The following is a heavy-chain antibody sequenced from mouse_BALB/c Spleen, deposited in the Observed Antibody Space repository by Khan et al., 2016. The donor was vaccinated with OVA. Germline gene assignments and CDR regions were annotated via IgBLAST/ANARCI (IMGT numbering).Heavy chain of an antibody. Sequence: QVQLKESGPGLVAPSQSLSITCTVSGFSLTSYGVHWVRQPPGKGLEWLGIIWAGGSTNYNSALMSRLRISKDNSKRQVFLKMNSLQTDDTAMYYCARNYGNYVEYFDVWGAGTTVTVSS. V-gene: IGHV2-9*02. CDR3: ARNYGNYVEYFDV. D-gene: IGHD2-1*01. CDR1: GFSLTSYG. CDR2: IWAGGST. J-gene: IGHJ1*01.